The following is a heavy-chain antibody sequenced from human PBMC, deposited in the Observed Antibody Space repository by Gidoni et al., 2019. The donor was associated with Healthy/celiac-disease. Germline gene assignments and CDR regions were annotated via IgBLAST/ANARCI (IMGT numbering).Heavy chain of an antibody. CDR2: IRSKAYGGTT. CDR3: TREIRDFWSGYYGVY. V-gene: IGHV3-49*04. J-gene: IGHJ4*02. Sequence: EVQLVESGGGLVQPGRSLRLSCTASGFTFGDYAMSWVRQAPGKGLEWVGFIRSKAYGGTTEYAASVKGRFTISRDDSKSIAYLQMNSLKTEDTAVYYCTREIRDFWSGYYGVYWGQGTLVTVSS. D-gene: IGHD3-3*01. CDR1: GFTFGDYA.